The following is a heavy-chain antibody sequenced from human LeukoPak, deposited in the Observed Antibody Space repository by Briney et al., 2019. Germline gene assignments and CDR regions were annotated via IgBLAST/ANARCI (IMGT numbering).Heavy chain of an antibody. CDR3: ASGSSLDGSSGWPTHYY. J-gene: IGHJ4*02. Sequence: ASVKVSCKASGYTFTGCYMHWVRQAPGQGLEWMGWINPNSGGTHYAQKFQGRVSMTRDTSTSTAYMELSSLRSDDTALYYCASGSSLDGSSGWPTHYYWGQGALVTVSS. CDR2: INPNSGGT. V-gene: IGHV1-2*02. D-gene: IGHD6-19*01. CDR1: GYTFTGCY.